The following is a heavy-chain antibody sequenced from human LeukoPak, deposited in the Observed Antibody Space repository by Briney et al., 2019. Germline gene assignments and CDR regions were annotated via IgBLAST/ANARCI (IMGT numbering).Heavy chain of an antibody. CDR1: GFTFSSYW. D-gene: IGHD3-10*01. CDR3: ARGAEYDGSGSYYDGNWFDP. CDR2: IKQDGSEE. J-gene: IGHJ5*02. V-gene: IGHV3-7*01. Sequence: GGSLRLSCAASGFTFSSYWMSWVRQAPGKGLEWVANIKQDGSEEYYVDSVKGRFTIYRDNAKNSLFLQMNSLRAEDTAVYYCARGAEYDGSGSYYDGNWFDPWGQGTLVTVSS.